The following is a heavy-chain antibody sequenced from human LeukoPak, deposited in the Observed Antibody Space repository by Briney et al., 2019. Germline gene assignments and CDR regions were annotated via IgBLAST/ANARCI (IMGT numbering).Heavy chain of an antibody. Sequence: KPSETLSLTCTVSGGSISSYYWSWIRQPPGKGLEWIGYIYYSGSTNYNPSLKSRVTISVDTSKNQFSLKLSSVTAADTAVYYCARQDTLTHYYVMDVWGQGTTVTVSS. J-gene: IGHJ6*02. D-gene: IGHD4-17*01. CDR2: IYYSGST. CDR3: ARQDTLTHYYVMDV. CDR1: GGSISSYY. V-gene: IGHV4-59*01.